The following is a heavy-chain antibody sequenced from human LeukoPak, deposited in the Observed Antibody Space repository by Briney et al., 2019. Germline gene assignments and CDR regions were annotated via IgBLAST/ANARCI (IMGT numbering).Heavy chain of an antibody. CDR1: GGSISNSL. V-gene: IGHV4-59*01. D-gene: IGHD1-26*01. CDR3: ARDSGSSPTFDY. CDR2: IYYTGNT. J-gene: IGHJ4*02. Sequence: SETLSLTCTVSGGSISNSLWSWIRQPPGKGLEWSAYIYYTGNTKYNPSLKSRVTISVDTSKNQFSLRLSSVTAEDTPVYYCARDSGSSPTFDYWGQGTLVTVSS.